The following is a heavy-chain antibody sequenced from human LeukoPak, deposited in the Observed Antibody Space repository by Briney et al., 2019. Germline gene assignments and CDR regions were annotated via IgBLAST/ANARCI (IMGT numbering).Heavy chain of an antibody. CDR1: GGSISSSSYY. D-gene: IGHD5-12*01. V-gene: IGHV4-39*01. CDR3: ARGRDGYNFSAFDI. CDR2: IYYSGST. Sequence: SETLSLTCTVSGGSISSSSYYWGWIRQPPGKGLEWIGSIYYSGSTYYNPSLKSRVTISVDTSKNQFSLKLSSVTAADTAVYYCARGRDGYNFSAFDIWAQGTMVTVSS. J-gene: IGHJ3*02.